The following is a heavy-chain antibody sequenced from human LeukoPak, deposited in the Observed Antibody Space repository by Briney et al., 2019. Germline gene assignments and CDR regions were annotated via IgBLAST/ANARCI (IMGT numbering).Heavy chain of an antibody. Sequence: PGGSLRLSCAATGFTFSNYWMSWVRQAPGKGLEWVANINQDGSAQYCVECVKGRFTISRDNAKSSLFLQMNSLRGEDTAVYYCARVPATVKADYWGQGTLVTVPS. V-gene: IGHV3-7*04. J-gene: IGHJ4*02. D-gene: IGHD4-17*01. CDR1: GFTFSNYW. CDR3: ARVPATVKADY. CDR2: INQDGSAQ.